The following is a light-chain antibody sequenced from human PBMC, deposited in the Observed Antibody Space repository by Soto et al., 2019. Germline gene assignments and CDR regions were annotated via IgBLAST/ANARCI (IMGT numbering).Light chain of an antibody. V-gene: IGKV3-15*01. CDR3: QQYNNWPPST. J-gene: IGKJ1*01. CDR1: PSVSSN. CDR2: GAS. Sequence: EIVMTQSPATLSVSPGERATLSCRASPSVSSNLAWYQQKPGQAPRLLIYGASTRATGIPARFSGSGSGTEFTLTISSLQSEDFAVYYCQQYNNWPPSTVGQGTKVEIK.